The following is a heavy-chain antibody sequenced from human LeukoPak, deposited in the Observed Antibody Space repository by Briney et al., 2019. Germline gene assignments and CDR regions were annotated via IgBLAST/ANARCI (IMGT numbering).Heavy chain of an antibody. CDR1: GFTFSTNG. V-gene: IGHV3-23*01. CDR2: INGGGGDT. J-gene: IGHJ4*02. CDR3: AKGLVTKHYFDY. Sequence: LSGGSLRLSCAAAGFTFSTNGMSLVRQAPGKGLEWVSGINGGGGDTFYADSVKGRFTISRDNSKNTLYLQMNSLRAEDTAVYYCAKGLVTKHYFDYWGQGTLVTVSS. D-gene: IGHD6-19*01.